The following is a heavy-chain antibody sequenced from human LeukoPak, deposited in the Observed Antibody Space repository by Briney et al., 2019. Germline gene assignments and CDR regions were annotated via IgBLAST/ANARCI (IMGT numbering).Heavy chain of an antibody. CDR3: ARHSYDSSDFHYMDV. J-gene: IGHJ6*03. D-gene: IGHD3-22*01. CDR1: GYSFTSYW. V-gene: IGHV5-51*01. CDR2: IYPDDSDT. Sequence: KGGESLKISCKGSGYSFTSYWIGWVRQMPGKGLEWMGIIYPDDSDTRYSPSFQGQVTISADKSISTAYLQWSTLRASDTAIYYCARHSYDSSDFHYMDVWGKGTTVTISS.